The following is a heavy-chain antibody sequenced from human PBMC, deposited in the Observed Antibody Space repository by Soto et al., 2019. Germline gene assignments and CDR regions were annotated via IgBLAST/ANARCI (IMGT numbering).Heavy chain of an antibody. J-gene: IGHJ4*02. CDR2: IYTSGST. CDR1: GGSISSYY. D-gene: IGHD2-15*01. V-gene: IGHV4-4*07. CDR3: ARVGAASDY. Sequence: SETLSLTCTVSGGSISSYYWSWIRQPAGKGLGWIGRIYTSGSTNYNPSLKSRVTMSVDTSKNQFSLKLSSVTAADTAVYYCARVGAASDYWGQGTLVTVS.